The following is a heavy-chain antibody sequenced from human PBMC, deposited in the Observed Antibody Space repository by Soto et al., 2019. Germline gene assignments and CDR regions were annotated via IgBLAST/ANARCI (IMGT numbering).Heavy chain of an antibody. Sequence: SETLSLTCAVYGGSFSGYYWSWIRQPPGKGLEWIGEINHSGSTNYNPSLKSRVTISVDTSKNQFSLKLSSVTAADTAVYYCARIVVVTAILRYYYYGMDVWGQGTTVTVSS. J-gene: IGHJ6*02. CDR1: GGSFSGYY. CDR2: INHSGST. D-gene: IGHD2-21*02. CDR3: ARIVVVTAILRYYYYGMDV. V-gene: IGHV4-34*01.